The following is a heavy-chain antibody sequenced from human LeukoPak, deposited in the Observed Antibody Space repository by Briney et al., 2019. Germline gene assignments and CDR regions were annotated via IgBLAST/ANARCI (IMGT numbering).Heavy chain of an antibody. Sequence: PGGSLRLSCAASGFTFSSYWMSWVRQAPGKGLERVANIKQDGSEKYYVDSVKGRFTISRDNAKNSLYLQMNSLRAEDTAVYYCARITYCGGDCYAPIAPDFDYWGQGTLVTVSS. V-gene: IGHV3-7*01. CDR1: GFTFSSYW. CDR2: IKQDGSEK. D-gene: IGHD2-21*02. CDR3: ARITYCGGDCYAPIAPDFDY. J-gene: IGHJ4*02.